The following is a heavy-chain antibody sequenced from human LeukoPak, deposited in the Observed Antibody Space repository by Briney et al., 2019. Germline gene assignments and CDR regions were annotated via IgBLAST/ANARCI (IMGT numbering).Heavy chain of an antibody. Sequence: GGSLRLSCAASGFTFSSFEMNWVRQAPGRGLEWISHISHTGDIKYADSVKGRFTISRDNAKNSQYLQMTSLRAEDTAFYYCAVSSGSYRPFDSWGQGTLVTVSS. D-gene: IGHD3-22*01. V-gene: IGHV3-48*03. CDR2: ISHTGDI. J-gene: IGHJ4*02. CDR3: AVSSGSYRPFDS. CDR1: GFTFSSFE.